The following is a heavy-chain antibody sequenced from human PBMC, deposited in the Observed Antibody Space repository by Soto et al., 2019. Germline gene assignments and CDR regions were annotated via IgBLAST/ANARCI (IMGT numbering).Heavy chain of an antibody. J-gene: IGHJ4*02. Sequence: GGSLRLSCAVSVFSLNNYWMHWVRQRPGKGLVWVARIYRDGTTSYADSVKGRFTISRDNAKNTVSLQMNSLKDEDTAVYYCMRGNTGYGNFDYWGQGTLVTVSS. CDR3: MRGNTGYGNFDY. CDR1: VFSLNNYW. CDR2: IYRDGTT. V-gene: IGHV3-74*01. D-gene: IGHD5-12*01.